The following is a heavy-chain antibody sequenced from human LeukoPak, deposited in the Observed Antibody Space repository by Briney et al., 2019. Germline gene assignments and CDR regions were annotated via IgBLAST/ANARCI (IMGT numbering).Heavy chain of an antibody. D-gene: IGHD6-19*01. CDR1: GFDFSTYS. V-gene: IGHV3-48*04. CDR3: ARVGRSGWTVDY. CDR2: ISSSSSNI. Sequence: GGSLRLSCAASGFDFSTYSIDWVRQAPGKGLEWVSYISSSSSNIYHADSVKGRFTISRDNAKNSLHLQMNSLRAEDTAVYYCARVGRSGWTVDYWGQGTLVTVPS. J-gene: IGHJ4*02.